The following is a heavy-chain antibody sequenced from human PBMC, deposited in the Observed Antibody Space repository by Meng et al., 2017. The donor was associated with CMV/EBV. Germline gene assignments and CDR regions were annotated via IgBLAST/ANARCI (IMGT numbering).Heavy chain of an antibody. Sequence: QVQLQRSGPGLVKPSETMYLPGTVSGVSISSYYWRWIRQHAGKGLEWIGRIYTSGSTNYNPSLKSRVTMSVDTSKNQFSLKLSSVTAADTAVYYCARGPEVDYGDYVGLDYWGQGTLVTVSS. V-gene: IGHV4-4*07. CDR1: GVSISSYY. J-gene: IGHJ4*02. D-gene: IGHD4-17*01. CDR2: IYTSGST. CDR3: ARGPEVDYGDYVGLDY.